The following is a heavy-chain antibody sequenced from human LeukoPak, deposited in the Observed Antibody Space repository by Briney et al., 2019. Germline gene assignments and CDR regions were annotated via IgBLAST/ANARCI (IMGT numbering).Heavy chain of an antibody. CDR3: ARNWRPDT. D-gene: IGHD3-3*01. J-gene: IGHJ5*02. V-gene: IGHV3-23*01. Sequence: PGGSLRLSCSASGFTFSTYAVGWVRQSPWKELEWVSVINTSGGGTYYTGSVQGRFTISSNNTKDTLYLQMNSLRVEATAVYYCARNWRPDTWGQGTLVTVSS. CDR1: GFTFSTYA. CDR2: INTSGGGT.